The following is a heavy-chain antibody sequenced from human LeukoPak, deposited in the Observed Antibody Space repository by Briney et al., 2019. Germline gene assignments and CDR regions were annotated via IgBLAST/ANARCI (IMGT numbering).Heavy chain of an antibody. J-gene: IGHJ4*02. V-gene: IGHV4-39*07. CDR1: GGSISSSSYY. Sequence: SETLSLTCTVSGGSISSSSYYWGWIRQPPGKGLEWIGSIYYSGSTYYNPSLKSRVTISVDTSKNQFSLKLSSVTAADTAVYCCARNYYDSSAFDYWGQGTLVTVSS. D-gene: IGHD3-22*01. CDR2: IYYSGST. CDR3: ARNYYDSSAFDY.